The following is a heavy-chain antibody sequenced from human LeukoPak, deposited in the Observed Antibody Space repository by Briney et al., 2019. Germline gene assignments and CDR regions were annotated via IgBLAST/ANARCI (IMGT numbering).Heavy chain of an antibody. J-gene: IGHJ6*02. CDR1: GYSFTSYW. V-gene: IGHV5-51*01. Sequence: GESLKISCKGSGYSFTSYWIGWVRQMPGKGLEWMGIIYPGDSDTRYSPSFQGQVTISADKSISTAYLQWSSLKASDTAMYYCARVPQWDPPGNYYYGMDVWGQGTTVTVSS. CDR3: ARVPQWDPPGNYYYGMDV. D-gene: IGHD1-26*01. CDR2: IYPGDSDT.